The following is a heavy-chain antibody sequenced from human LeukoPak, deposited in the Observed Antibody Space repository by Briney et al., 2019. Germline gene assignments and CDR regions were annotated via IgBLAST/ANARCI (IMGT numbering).Heavy chain of an antibody. V-gene: IGHV3-20*04. CDR2: INWNGGST. D-gene: IGHD1-1*01. Sequence: PGGALRLSCAASGFTPDDYGMSWVRQAPGKGLEWGSGINWNGGSTGYADSVKGRFTISRDNAKNTLYLQMNSLRAEDTALYYCARYCTFRTCSGTKFDSWGPGTLVTVSS. J-gene: IGHJ4*02. CDR3: ARYCTFRTCSGTKFDS. CDR1: GFTPDDYG.